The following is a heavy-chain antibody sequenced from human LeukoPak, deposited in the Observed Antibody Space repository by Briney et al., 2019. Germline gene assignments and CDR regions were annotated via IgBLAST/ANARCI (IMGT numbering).Heavy chain of an antibody. J-gene: IGHJ4*02. V-gene: IGHV1-46*01. CDR1: GYTFTSYY. CDR3: ARDEVNYDFWSGAPGY. D-gene: IGHD3-3*01. Sequence: ASVKVSCKASGYTFTSYYMHWVRQAPGQGLEWMGIINPSGGSTSYAQKFQGRVIMTRDMSTSTVYMELSSLRSEDTAVYYCARDEVNYDFWSGAPGYWGQGTLVTVSS. CDR2: INPSGGST.